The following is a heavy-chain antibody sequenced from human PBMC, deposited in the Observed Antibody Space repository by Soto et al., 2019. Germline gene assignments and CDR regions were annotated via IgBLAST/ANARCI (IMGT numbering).Heavy chain of an antibody. CDR2: MNPNSGNT. Sequence: QVQLVQSGAEVKKPGASVKVSCKASGYTFTSYDINWVRQATGQGLEWMGWMNPNSGNTGDAQKFQXXVXMXXNTSISTAYMELSSLRYEDTAVYYCAREKSGYYDYWGQGTLVTVSS. CDR3: AREKSGYYDY. CDR1: GYTFTSYD. D-gene: IGHD3-3*01. V-gene: IGHV1-8*01. J-gene: IGHJ4*02.